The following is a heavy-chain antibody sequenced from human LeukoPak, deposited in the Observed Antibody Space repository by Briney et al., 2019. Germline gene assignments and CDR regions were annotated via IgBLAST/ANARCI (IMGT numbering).Heavy chain of an antibody. V-gene: IGHV4-59*01. CDR2: IYYSGST. Sequence: SEALSLTCIVSGGSLSSYYWSWIRQPPGKGLEWIGYIYYSGSTNYNPSLKSRVTISVDTSKNQFSLKLSSVTAADTAVYYCARGGGFGSGYLLWGQGTLVTVSS. CDR3: ARGGGFGSGYLL. J-gene: IGHJ4*02. D-gene: IGHD3-22*01. CDR1: GGSLSSYY.